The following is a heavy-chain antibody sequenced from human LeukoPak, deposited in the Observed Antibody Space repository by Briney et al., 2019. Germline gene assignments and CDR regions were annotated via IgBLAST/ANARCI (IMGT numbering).Heavy chain of an antibody. CDR2: IYPGDSDT. CDR1: GYSFTSYW. J-gene: IGHJ4*02. Sequence: GESLKISCKGSGYSFTSYWIGWVRQMPGKGLEWMGIIYPGDSDTRYSPSFQGQVTISADKSISTAYLQWSSLKASDTAMYYCAGHSDCSSTSCPRTFDYWGQGTLVTVSS. V-gene: IGHV5-51*01. D-gene: IGHD2-2*01. CDR3: AGHSDCSSTSCPRTFDY.